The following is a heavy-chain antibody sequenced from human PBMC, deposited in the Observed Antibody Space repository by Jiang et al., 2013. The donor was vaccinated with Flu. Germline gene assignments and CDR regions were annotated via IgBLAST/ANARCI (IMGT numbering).Heavy chain of an antibody. Sequence: QKFQGRVTMTRNTSISTAYMELSSLRSEDTAVYYCARYGDYGYWGQGTLVTVSS. D-gene: IGHD4-17*01. J-gene: IGHJ4*02. V-gene: IGHV1-8*01. CDR3: ARYGDYGY.